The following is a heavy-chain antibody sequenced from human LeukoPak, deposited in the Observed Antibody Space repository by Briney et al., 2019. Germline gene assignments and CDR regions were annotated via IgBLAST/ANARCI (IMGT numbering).Heavy chain of an antibody. CDR2: ISSSSSYI. CDR1: GFTFSSYS. D-gene: IGHD2-2*01. Sequence: GGSLRLSCAASGFTFSSYSMNWVRQAPGKGLEWVSSISSSSSYIYYADSVKGRSTISRDNAKNSLYLQMNSLRAEDTALYYCARDLGVPAAMRAYNCFDPWGQGTLVTVSS. J-gene: IGHJ5*02. CDR3: ARDLGVPAAMRAYNCFDP. V-gene: IGHV3-21*01.